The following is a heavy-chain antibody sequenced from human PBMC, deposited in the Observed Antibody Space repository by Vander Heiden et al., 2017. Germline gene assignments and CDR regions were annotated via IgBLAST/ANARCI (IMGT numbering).Heavy chain of an antibody. D-gene: IGHD6-25*01. CDR1: GFPFSSYA. CDR2: ISGSGGST. V-gene: IGHV3-23*01. J-gene: IGHJ4*02. CDR3: AKGTTGSSGWDYFDY. Sequence: EVQLLESGGGLVQPGGSLRLSCAASGFPFSSYAMSWVRQAPGKGLEWVSGISGSGGSTYYADSVKGRFTISRDNSKNTLYLQMNSLRAEDTAVYYCAKGTTGSSGWDYFDYWGQGTLVTVSS.